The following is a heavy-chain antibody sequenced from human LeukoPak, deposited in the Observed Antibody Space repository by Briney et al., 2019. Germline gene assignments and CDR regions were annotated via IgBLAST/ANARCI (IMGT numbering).Heavy chain of an antibody. CDR3: AKGGKWDVTPFDY. D-gene: IGHD1-26*01. Sequence: AGGSPRLSCAASGFTFTSYSMNWVRQAPGKGLEWVSTISGGGGSTYYADSVKGRFTISRDNSKNTLYLQVNSLRAEDTAVYYCAKGGKWDVTPFDYWGQGTLVTVSS. V-gene: IGHV3-23*01. J-gene: IGHJ4*02. CDR1: GFTFTSYS. CDR2: ISGGGGST.